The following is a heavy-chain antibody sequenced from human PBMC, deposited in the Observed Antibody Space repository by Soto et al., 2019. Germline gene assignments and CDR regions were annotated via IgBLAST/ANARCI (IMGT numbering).Heavy chain of an antibody. Sequence: EVQLVESGGGLVQPGGSLRLSCAASGFTVSSNYMSWVRQAPGKGLEWVSVIYSGGSTYYADSVKGRFTISRHNSKITLYLQMNSLRAEDTAVYYCARVDYGDYVAAFDIWGQGTMVTVSS. V-gene: IGHV3-53*04. CDR1: GFTVSSNY. CDR2: IYSGGST. D-gene: IGHD4-17*01. J-gene: IGHJ3*02. CDR3: ARVDYGDYVAAFDI.